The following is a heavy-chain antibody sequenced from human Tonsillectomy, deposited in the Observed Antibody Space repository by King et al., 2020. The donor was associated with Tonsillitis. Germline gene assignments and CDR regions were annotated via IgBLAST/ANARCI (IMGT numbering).Heavy chain of an antibody. CDR1: GFILSNYA. Sequence: EVQLVESGGHLVQPGGSLRLSCAASGFILSNYAMNWVRQAPGKGLEWVASIIGSGNDKYYADSVRGRFTISRDNSKNTAYLQMNSLKTEDTAVYYCTRRALTTVTTSFDYWGQGTLVTVSS. CDR3: TRRALTTVTTSFDY. CDR2: IIGSGNDK. V-gene: IGHV3-23*04. D-gene: IGHD4-17*01. J-gene: IGHJ4*02.